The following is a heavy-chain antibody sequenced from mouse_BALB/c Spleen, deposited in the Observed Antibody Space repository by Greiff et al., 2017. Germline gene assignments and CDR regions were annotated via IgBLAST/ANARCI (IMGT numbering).Heavy chain of an antibody. CDR2: INPSTGYT. J-gene: IGHJ3*01. V-gene: IGHV1-7*01. D-gene: IGHD1-2*01. CDR3: ARTQLRLPFAY. Sequence: QVQLQQSGADLAKPGASVKMSCKASGYTFTSYWMHWVKQRPGQGLEWIGYINPSTGYTEYNQKFKDKATLTADKSSSTAYMQLSSLTSEDSAVYYCARTQLRLPFAYWGQGTLVTVSA. CDR1: GYTFTSYW.